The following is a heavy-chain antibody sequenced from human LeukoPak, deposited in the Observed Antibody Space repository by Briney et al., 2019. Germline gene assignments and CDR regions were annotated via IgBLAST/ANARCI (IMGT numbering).Heavy chain of an antibody. J-gene: IGHJ6*02. D-gene: IGHD3-3*02. CDR1: GFTFGNYA. CDR3: TKTAYPVLDYYGMDV. CDR2: IRSKAYGETT. V-gene: IGHV3-49*04. Sequence: GGSLRLSCTTSGFTFGNYAMTWVRQAPGKGLEWVSFIRSKAYGETTEYAASVRGRFTVSRDDSRGIAYLEMNSLKTEDTAIYYCTKTAYPVLDYYGMDVWGPGTTVTVSS.